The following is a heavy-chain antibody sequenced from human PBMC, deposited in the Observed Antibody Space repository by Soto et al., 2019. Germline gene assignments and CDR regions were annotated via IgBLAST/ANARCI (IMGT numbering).Heavy chain of an antibody. V-gene: IGHV3-33*01. J-gene: IGHJ4*02. CDR3: AREMSPGLRGFDY. Sequence: GGSLRLSCAASGFTFSSYGMHWVRQAPGKGLEWVADIWYDGNNKFYADSLKGRFTISRDNSKNTLYLQMSSLRVEDTAVYYCAREMSPGLRGFDYWGQGTLVTVSS. CDR2: IWYDGNNK. CDR1: GFTFSSYG.